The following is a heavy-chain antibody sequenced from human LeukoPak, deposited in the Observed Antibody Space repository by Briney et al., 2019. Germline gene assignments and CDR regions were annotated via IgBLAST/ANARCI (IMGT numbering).Heavy chain of an antibody. CDR1: GSSITTYTH. D-gene: IGHD3-22*01. V-gene: IGHV4-38-2*02. Sequence: SETLSLTCTVSGSSITTYTHWGWIRQSPGKGLEWIASIHHTGNTYYNPSLESRVTISIDTSKNQSSLEVRSATAADTAFYFCVNSKSNYEAVSWGPGTLVTVSS. CDR3: VNSKSNYEAVS. CDR2: IHHTGNT. J-gene: IGHJ5*02.